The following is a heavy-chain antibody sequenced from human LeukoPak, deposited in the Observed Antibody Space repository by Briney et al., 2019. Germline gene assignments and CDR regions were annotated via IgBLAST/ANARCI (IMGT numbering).Heavy chain of an antibody. CDR1: GFTFSSYG. D-gene: IGHD2/OR15-2a*01. J-gene: IGHJ5*02. Sequence: GGSLRLSCAASGFTFSSYGMHWVRQAPGKGLEWVGRIKSKTDGGTIDYAAPVKGRFTISRDDSENTVYLQMNSLKTEDTAVYYCTTTLSPMPWGQGTLVTVSS. V-gene: IGHV3-15*01. CDR3: TTTLSPMP. CDR2: IKSKTDGGTI.